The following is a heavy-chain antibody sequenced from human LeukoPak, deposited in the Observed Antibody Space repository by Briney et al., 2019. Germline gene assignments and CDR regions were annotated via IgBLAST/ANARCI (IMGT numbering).Heavy chain of an antibody. CDR1: GYTFTGYY. CDR2: INPNSGGT. D-gene: IGHD1-26*01. Sequence: GASVKVSCKASGYTFTGYYMHWVRQAPGQGLEWMGWINPNSGGTNYAQKFQGRVTMTRDTSISTAYLELRRLRSDDPAVHCCASTAQRANPAYWGRRPVLTVSS. V-gene: IGHV1-2*02. J-gene: IGHJ4*02. CDR3: ASTAQRANPAY.